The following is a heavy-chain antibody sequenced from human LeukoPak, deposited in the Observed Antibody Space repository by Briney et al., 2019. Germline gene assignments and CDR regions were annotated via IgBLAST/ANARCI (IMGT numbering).Heavy chain of an antibody. J-gene: IGHJ5*02. Sequence: ASVKVSCKASGYTFTSYYMHWVRQAPGQGLEWMGIINPSGGSTSYAQKFQGRVTITTDESTSTAYMELSSLRSEDTAVYYCAGGYCSGGSCYNWFDPWGQGTLVTVSS. CDR1: GYTFTSYY. CDR3: AGGYCSGGSCYNWFDP. D-gene: IGHD2-15*01. CDR2: INPSGGST. V-gene: IGHV1-46*01.